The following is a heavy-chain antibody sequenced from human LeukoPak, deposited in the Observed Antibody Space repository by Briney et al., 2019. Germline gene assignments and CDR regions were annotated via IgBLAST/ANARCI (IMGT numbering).Heavy chain of an antibody. CDR3: AKSSYYDASGYYREYYFDY. CDR2: ISGGGGST. J-gene: IGHJ4*02. Sequence: GGSLRLSCAASGFTFSSYAMSWVRQAPGKGLEWVSAISGGGGSTHYADSVKGRFTISRDKTKNTLYLQMNSLRAEDTAVYYCAKSSYYDASGYYREYYFDYWGQGTLVTVSP. CDR1: GFTFSSYA. D-gene: IGHD3-22*01. V-gene: IGHV3-23*01.